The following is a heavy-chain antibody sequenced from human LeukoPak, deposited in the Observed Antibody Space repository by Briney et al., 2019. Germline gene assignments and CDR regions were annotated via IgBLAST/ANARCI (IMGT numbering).Heavy chain of an antibody. V-gene: IGHV4-39*07. CDR3: ARDRNYDHAFDI. CDR2: THYSGGT. CDR1: GGSISSSSYY. J-gene: IGHJ3*02. D-gene: IGHD3-22*01. Sequence: SETLSLTCIVSGGSISSSSYYWGWIRPPPGKGLAGIGSTHYSGGTYKNPSLKSRVTISVDTSKNQFSLKLSSVTAADTAIYFCARDRNYDHAFDIWGQGTMVTVSS.